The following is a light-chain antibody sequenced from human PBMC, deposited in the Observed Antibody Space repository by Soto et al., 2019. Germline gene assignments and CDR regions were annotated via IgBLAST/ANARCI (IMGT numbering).Light chain of an antibody. V-gene: IGKV3D-15*01. CDR1: QSVNIY. Sequence: EIVMTQSPATLSVSPGERATLSCRASQSVNIYLAWYQQKPGQAPRLLIFGASYRATGIPARFSGSGSGTEFHLSISSLQSEGFAVYFCQQYDDWLRLTFGGGTKVEIK. CDR2: GAS. J-gene: IGKJ4*01. CDR3: QQYDDWLRLT.